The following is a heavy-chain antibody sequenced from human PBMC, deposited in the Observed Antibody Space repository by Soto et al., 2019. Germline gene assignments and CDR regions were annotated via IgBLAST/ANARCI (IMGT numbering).Heavy chain of an antibody. CDR2: IYWDDDK. Sequence: QITLKESGPTLVKPTQTLTLTCTFSGFSLSTRGVGVGWIRQPPGKALEWLALIYWDDDKRYSPSLKSRLTIAKDISKNRVVLTLTNMDPVDTATYYCAHRGTVTPSSPRRYFDLWGRGTLVTVSS. CDR3: AHRGTVTPSSPRRYFDL. D-gene: IGHD4-17*01. J-gene: IGHJ2*01. V-gene: IGHV2-5*02. CDR1: GFSLSTRGVG.